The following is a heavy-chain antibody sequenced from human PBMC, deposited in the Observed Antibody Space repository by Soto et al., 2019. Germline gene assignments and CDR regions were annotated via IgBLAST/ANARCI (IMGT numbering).Heavy chain of an antibody. D-gene: IGHD1-26*01. V-gene: IGHV1-3*01. CDR2: INAGNGNT. J-gene: IGHJ4*02. CDR3: ARDDSGFSGSHYIDYFNY. Sequence: ASVKVSCKASGYTFTNYAIDWVRQAPGQRLEWMGWINAGNGNTKYSQKFQGRVTITRDTSASTVYMQLSSLTSEDTAVYYCARDDSGFSGSHYIDYFNYWGQEALATVSS. CDR1: GYTFTNYA.